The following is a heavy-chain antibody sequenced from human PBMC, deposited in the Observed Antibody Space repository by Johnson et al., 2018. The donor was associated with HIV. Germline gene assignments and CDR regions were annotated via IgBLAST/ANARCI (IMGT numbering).Heavy chain of an antibody. V-gene: IGHV3-30*02. CDR3: ARAYSSSWYRADAFDI. CDR1: GFTFSSYG. J-gene: IGHJ3*02. Sequence: QVQLVESGGGVVQPGGSLRLSCVASGFTFSSYGMHWVRQAPGKGLEWVAFIRDDGSNKYYADSVKGRFTISRDNSKNTLYLQMNSLRAEDTAVYYCARAYSSSWYRADAFDIWGQGTMVTVSS. CDR2: IRDDGSNK. D-gene: IGHD6-13*01.